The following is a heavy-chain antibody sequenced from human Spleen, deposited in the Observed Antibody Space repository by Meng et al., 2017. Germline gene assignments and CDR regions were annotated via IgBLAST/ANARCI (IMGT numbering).Heavy chain of an antibody. CDR1: GFIFKTYT. V-gene: IGHV3-30-3*01. CDR3: AKERLYFDH. J-gene: IGHJ4*02. D-gene: IGHD3-16*01. Sequence: QVQLVESGGGVVQPGSSLRLACAASGFIFKTYTMHWVRQAPGKGLEWVAVISYDGSTKYYADSVKGRFTISRDNSDNTLYLHVNSLRVEDTALYYCAKERLYFDHWGRGTLVTVSS. CDR2: ISYDGSTK.